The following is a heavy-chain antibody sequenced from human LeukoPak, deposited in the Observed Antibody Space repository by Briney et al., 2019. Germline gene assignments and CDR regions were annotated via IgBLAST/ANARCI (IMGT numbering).Heavy chain of an antibody. D-gene: IGHD3-3*01. CDR2: TYHSGST. CDR3: ARGPRTYYDFWSGYPY. V-gene: IGHV4-30-2*01. CDR1: GGPISSGGYS. J-gene: IGHJ4*02. Sequence: SETLSLTCAVSGGPISSGGYSWSWIRQPPGKGLEWIGYTYHSGSTNYNPSLKSRVTISVDTSKNQFSLKLSSVTAADTAVYYCARGPRTYYDFWSGYPYWGQGTLVTVSS.